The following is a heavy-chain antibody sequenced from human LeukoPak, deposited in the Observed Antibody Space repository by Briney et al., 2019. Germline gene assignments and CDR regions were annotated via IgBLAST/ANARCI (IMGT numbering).Heavy chain of an antibody. CDR1: GGSISSGDYY. CDR2: IYYSGST. J-gene: IGHJ6*02. CDR3: GGFFYYYYGMDV. D-gene: IGHD3-10*01. V-gene: IGHV4-30-4*01. Sequence: SQTLSLTCTVSGGSISSGDYYWSWIRQPPGKGLEWIGYIYYSGSTYYNPSLKSRVTISLDTSKNQFSLNLSSVTAADTAVYYCGGFFYYYYGMDVWGQGTTVTVSS.